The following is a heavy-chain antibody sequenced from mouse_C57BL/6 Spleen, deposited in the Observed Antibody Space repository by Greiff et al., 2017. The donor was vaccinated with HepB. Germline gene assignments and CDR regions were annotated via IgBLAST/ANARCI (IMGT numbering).Heavy chain of an antibody. CDR2: INPGSGYT. J-gene: IGHJ3*01. V-gene: IGHV1-7*01. Sequence: VQGEQSGAELAKPGASVKLSCKATGYTFTGYWIQWVKQRPGQGLEWIGYINPGSGYTKYNQKFKGKATLTADKSSSTAYMQLSSLTYEDSAVYYGARGGNYSWFAYWGQGTLVTVSA. CDR1: GYTFTGYW. D-gene: IGHD2-1*01. CDR3: ARGGNYSWFAY.